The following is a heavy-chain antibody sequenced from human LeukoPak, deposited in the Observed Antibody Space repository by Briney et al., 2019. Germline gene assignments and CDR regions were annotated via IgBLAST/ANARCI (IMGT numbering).Heavy chain of an antibody. V-gene: IGHV1-69*05. CDR1: GGTFSSYA. CDR3: ASGTGYSYGYSGSRAYYFDY. CDR2: IIPIFGTA. D-gene: IGHD5-18*01. J-gene: IGHJ4*02. Sequence: GASVKVSCKASGGTFSSYAISWVRQAPGQGLEWMGGIIPIFGTANYAQKFQGRVTITTDESTSTAYMELSSLRSEDTAVYYCASGTGYSYGYSGSRAYYFDYWGQGTLVTVSS.